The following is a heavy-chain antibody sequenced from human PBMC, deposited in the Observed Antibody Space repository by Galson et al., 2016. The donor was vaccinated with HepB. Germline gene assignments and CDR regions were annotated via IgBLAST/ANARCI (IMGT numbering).Heavy chain of an antibody. CDR3: ARVGAVGIENAFDP. CDR2: IWYDGSNK. V-gene: IGHV3-33*01. Sequence: LAWVAVIWYDGSNKYYADSVKGRFTISRDNSKNMLYLQMSSLRAEDTAVYYCARVGAVGIENAFDPWGQGTLVTVSS. J-gene: IGHJ5*02. D-gene: IGHD6-13*01.